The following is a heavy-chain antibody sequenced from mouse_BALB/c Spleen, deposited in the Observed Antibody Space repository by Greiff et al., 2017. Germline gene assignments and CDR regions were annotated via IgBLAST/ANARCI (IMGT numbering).Heavy chain of an antibody. Sequence: EVQLQQSGAELVKPGASVKLSCTASGFNIKDTYMHWVKQRPEQGLEWIGRIDPANGNTKYDPKFQGKATITADTSSNTAYLQLSSLTSEDTAVYYCARLDSYYGYWYFDVWGAGTTVTVSS. V-gene: IGHV14-3*02. CDR2: IDPANGNT. D-gene: IGHD1-1*01. J-gene: IGHJ1*01. CDR3: ARLDSYYGYWYFDV. CDR1: GFNIKDTY.